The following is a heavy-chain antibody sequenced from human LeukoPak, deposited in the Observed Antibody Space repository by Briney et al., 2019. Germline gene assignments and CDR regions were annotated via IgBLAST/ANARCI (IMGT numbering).Heavy chain of an antibody. CDR3: ARGRLCLVEMATIDYYGMDV. V-gene: IGHV4-34*01. J-gene: IGHJ6*02. CDR1: GGSIGSYY. CDR2: INHSGST. Sequence: PSETLSLTCTVSGGSIGSYYWSWIRQPPGKGLEWIGEINHSGSTNYNPSLKSRVTISVDTSKNQFSLKLSSVTAADTAVYYCARGRLCLVEMATIDYYGMDVWGQGTTVTVSS. D-gene: IGHD3-10*02.